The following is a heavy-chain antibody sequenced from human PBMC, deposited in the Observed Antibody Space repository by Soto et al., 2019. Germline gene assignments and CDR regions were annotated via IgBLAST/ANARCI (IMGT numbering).Heavy chain of an antibody. CDR1: GFTFSSYA. J-gene: IGHJ2*01. CDR2: ISGSGGST. Sequence: ESGGGLVQPGGSLRLSCAASGFTFSSYAMSWVRQAPGKGLEWVSAISGSGGSTYYADSVKGRFTISRDNSKNTLYLQMNSLRAEDTAVYYCAKTKRNTAMVGYWYFDLWGRGTLVTVSS. V-gene: IGHV3-23*01. D-gene: IGHD5-18*01. CDR3: AKTKRNTAMVGYWYFDL.